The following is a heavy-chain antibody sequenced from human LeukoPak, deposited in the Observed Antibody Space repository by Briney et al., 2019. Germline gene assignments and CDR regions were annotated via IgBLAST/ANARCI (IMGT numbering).Heavy chain of an antibody. CDR3: ARAPWRNYYDSSGYYYGY. J-gene: IGHJ4*02. Sequence: SETLSLTCTVSGGSISGYYWSWLRQPPGKGLEWLGEINHSGSNNYNPSLKSRVTISVDTSKNQFSLKLSSVTAADTAVYYCARAPWRNYYDSSGYYYGYWGQGTLVTVSS. CDR2: INHSGSN. D-gene: IGHD3-22*01. CDR1: GGSISGYY. V-gene: IGHV4-34*01.